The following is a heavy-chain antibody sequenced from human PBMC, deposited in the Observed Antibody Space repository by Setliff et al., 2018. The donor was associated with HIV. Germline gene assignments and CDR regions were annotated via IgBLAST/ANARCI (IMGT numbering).Heavy chain of an antibody. CDR1: GYSISNTGHY. J-gene: IGHJ4*02. D-gene: IGHD4-17*01. CDR3: ARHKTHDYDGNSVYFDF. Sequence: SETLSLTCVVSGYSISNTGHYWGWIRQPPGKGLEWIGSIYHTGDTYDNPSLKNRVTISRDTSKDRFSLNLRSVTAADTAIYYCARHKTHDYDGNSVYFDFWGPGTLVTVSS. CDR2: IYHTGDT. V-gene: IGHV4-38-2*01.